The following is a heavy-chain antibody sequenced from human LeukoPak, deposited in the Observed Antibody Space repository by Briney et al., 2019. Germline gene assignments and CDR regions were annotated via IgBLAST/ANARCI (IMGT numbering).Heavy chain of an antibody. CDR1: GYTFTGYF. CDR3: ARSASYDFVWGSSRLDY. D-gene: IGHD3-16*01. V-gene: IGHV1-2*02. CDR2: INPNTGDT. J-gene: IGHJ4*02. Sequence: ASVKVSCKASGYTFTGYFMHWVRQAPGQGLEWMGWINPNTGDTRYAQKFQGRVTMTRDTSISTAYLELSRLRSDDTAVYYCARSASYDFVWGSSRLDYWGQGTLVTVSS.